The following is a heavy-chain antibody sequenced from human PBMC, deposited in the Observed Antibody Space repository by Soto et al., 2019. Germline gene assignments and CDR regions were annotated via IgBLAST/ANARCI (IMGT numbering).Heavy chain of an antibody. CDR2: ISGSGGST. Sequence: PVGSLRLSCAASGFTFSIYAMSWVRQAPGEGLEWVSAISGSGGSTYYADSVKGRFTISRDNSKNTLYLQMNSLRAEDTAVYYCAKLYDSSGYVVGYFDYWGQGTLVTVSS. D-gene: IGHD3-22*01. CDR1: GFTFSIYA. J-gene: IGHJ4*02. CDR3: AKLYDSSGYVVGYFDY. V-gene: IGHV3-23*01.